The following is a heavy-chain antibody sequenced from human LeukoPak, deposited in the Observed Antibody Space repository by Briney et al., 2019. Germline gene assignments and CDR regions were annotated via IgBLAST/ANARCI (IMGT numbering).Heavy chain of an antibody. J-gene: IGHJ5*02. D-gene: IGHD1-26*01. CDR1: GFTFNTYW. V-gene: IGHV3-7*04. CDR2: IKEDGSHK. Sequence: GVSLRLSCAASGFTFNTYWMSWVRQAPGKGLEWVANIKEDGSHKNYVDSVKGRFTISRDNPKNSLYLQMNSLRAEDRAVYYCAREILGAATALDLWGQGTLVTVSS. CDR3: AREILGAATALDL.